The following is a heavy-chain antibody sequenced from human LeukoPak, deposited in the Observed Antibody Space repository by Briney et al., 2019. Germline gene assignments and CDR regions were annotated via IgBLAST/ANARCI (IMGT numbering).Heavy chain of an antibody. CDR2: ISAYNGNT. V-gene: IGHV1-18*01. CDR3: ARLPVTLEDRDFWSGSSWFDP. CDR1: GYTSTSYG. J-gene: IGHJ5*02. Sequence: ASVKVSCKASGYTSTSYGISWVRQAPGQGLEWMGWISAYNGNTNYAQKLQGRVTMTTDTSTSTAYMELRSLRSDDTAVYYCARLPVTLEDRDFWSGSSWFDPWGQGTLVTVSS. D-gene: IGHD3-3*01.